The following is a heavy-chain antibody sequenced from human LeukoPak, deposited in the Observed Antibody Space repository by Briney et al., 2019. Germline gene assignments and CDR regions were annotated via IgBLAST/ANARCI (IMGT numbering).Heavy chain of an antibody. Sequence: PGGSLRLSCAASGFTFSSYEMNWVRQAPGKGLEWVSYISSSGRTFYYADSVKGRFTISRDNAKNSLYLQMNSLRAEDTAVYYCARVGLGYCSGGSCYSSLSCDYWGQGTLVTVSS. V-gene: IGHV3-48*03. J-gene: IGHJ4*02. CDR3: ARVGLGYCSGGSCYSSLSCDY. CDR1: GFTFSSYE. CDR2: ISSSGRTF. D-gene: IGHD2-15*01.